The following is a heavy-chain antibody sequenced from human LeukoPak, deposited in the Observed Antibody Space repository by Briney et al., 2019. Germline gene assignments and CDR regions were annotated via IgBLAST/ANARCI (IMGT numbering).Heavy chain of an antibody. V-gene: IGHV4-59*01. CDR3: ARANRGGQRAMNY. Sequence: PSETLSLTCTVSGGSFSSYFWSWIRQPPGKGLEWIGYIYYSGSTHYNSSLKSRVTISLDTSGNQFSLKLSSVTAADTAVYYCARANRGGQRAMNYWGQGTLVTVSS. J-gene: IGHJ4*02. CDR1: GGSFSSYF. CDR2: IYYSGST. D-gene: IGHD3-10*01.